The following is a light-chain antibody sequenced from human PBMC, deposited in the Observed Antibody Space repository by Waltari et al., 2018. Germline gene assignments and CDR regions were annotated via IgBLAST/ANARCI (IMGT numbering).Light chain of an antibody. CDR3: SVWDDSLSGFWV. CDR1: SSNVGSNH. V-gene: IGLV1-47*01. Sequence: QSVVTQPPSASGTPGQRVTISCAGSSSNVGSNHVHWYQQFPGTAPKLLIYRNDKRPSGVPDRLLGSKSGTSASLAISVLRSEDAAEYYCSVWDDSLSGFWVFGGGTKLSVL. CDR2: RND. J-gene: IGLJ3*02.